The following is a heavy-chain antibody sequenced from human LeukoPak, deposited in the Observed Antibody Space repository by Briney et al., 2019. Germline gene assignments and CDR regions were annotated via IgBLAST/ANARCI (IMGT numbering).Heavy chain of an antibody. CDR3: ARVPGTYCSGGSCYSDWFDP. Sequence: GGSLRLSCAASGFIFSNYAMSWVRQAPGKGLEWVSVIYSGGSTYYADSVKGRFTISRDNSKNTLYLQMNSLRAEDTAVYYCARVPGTYCSGGSCYSDWFDPWGQGTLVTVSS. CDR2: IYSGGST. D-gene: IGHD2-15*01. V-gene: IGHV3-66*01. J-gene: IGHJ5*02. CDR1: GFIFSNYA.